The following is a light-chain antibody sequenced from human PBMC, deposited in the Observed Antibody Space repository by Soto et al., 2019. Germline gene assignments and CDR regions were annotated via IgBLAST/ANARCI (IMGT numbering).Light chain of an antibody. CDR3: QTWGSGIRVV. Sequence: QLVLTQSPSASASLGASVKLTCTLSSGHSSYAIAWHQQQPEKGHRYLMKLNSDGSHSKGDGIPDRFSGSSSGAERYLTISRLQSEDEADYYCQTWGSGIRVVFGGGTKLTVL. CDR1: SGHSSYA. CDR2: LNSDGSH. J-gene: IGLJ2*01. V-gene: IGLV4-69*01.